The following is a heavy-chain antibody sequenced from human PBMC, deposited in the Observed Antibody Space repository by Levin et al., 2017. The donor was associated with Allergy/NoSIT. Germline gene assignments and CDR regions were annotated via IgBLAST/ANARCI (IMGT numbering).Heavy chain of an antibody. J-gene: IGHJ4*02. Sequence: GESLKISCAVSGFTFSNYAMSWVRQAPGKGLEWVSAISGSGGSTYYTDSVKGRFTISRDNSRTTLYLQMNSLRADDTAVYYCAMVPAAWGQGTLVTVSS. CDR3: AMVPAA. D-gene: IGHD2-2*01. CDR2: ISGSGGST. V-gene: IGHV3-23*01. CDR1: GFTFSNYA.